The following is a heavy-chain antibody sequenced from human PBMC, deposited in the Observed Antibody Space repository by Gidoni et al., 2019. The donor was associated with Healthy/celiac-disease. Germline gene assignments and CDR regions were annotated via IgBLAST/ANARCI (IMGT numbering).Heavy chain of an antibody. V-gene: IGHV4-61*02. CDR2: IYTSGST. CDR3: AREENLGYYYGMDV. J-gene: IGHJ6*02. D-gene: IGHD7-27*01. CDR1: GGSISSGSYY. Sequence: QVQLQESGPGLVKPSQTLSLTCPVSGGSISSGSYYWSWIRQPAGKGLEWIGRIYTSGSTNYNPSLKSRVTISVDTSKNQFSLKLSSVTAADTAVYYCAREENLGYYYGMDVWGQGTTVTVSS.